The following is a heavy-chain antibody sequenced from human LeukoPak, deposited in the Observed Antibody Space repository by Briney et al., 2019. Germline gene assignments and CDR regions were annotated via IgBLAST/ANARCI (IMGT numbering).Heavy chain of an antibody. D-gene: IGHD1-26*01. CDR3: AREAKDTDAFDI. J-gene: IGHJ3*02. CDR2: IYYSGST. Sequence: SETLSLTCTVSGGSISSSSYYWGWIRQPPGKGLEWIGSIYYSGSTNYNPSLKSRVTISVDTSKNQFSLKLSSVTAADTAVYYCAREAKDTDAFDIWGQGTMVTVSS. V-gene: IGHV4-39*01. CDR1: GGSISSSSYY.